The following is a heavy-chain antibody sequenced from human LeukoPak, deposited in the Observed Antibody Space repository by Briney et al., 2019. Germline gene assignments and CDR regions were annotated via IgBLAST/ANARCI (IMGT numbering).Heavy chain of an antibody. Sequence: SVKVSCKASGGTFSSYAISWVRQAPGQGLEWMGGIIPIFGTANYAQKFQGRVTMTADESTSTAYMELSSLRSEDTAIYYCAGRKYSGDDYGGYYYYYYMDVWGKGTTVTISS. D-gene: IGHD5-12*01. V-gene: IGHV1-69*01. CDR1: GGTFSSYA. J-gene: IGHJ6*03. CDR3: AGRKYSGDDYGGYYYYYYMDV. CDR2: IIPIFGTA.